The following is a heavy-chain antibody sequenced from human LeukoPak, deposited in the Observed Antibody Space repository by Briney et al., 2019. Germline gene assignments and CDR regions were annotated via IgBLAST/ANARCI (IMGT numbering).Heavy chain of an antibody. Sequence: PGGSLRLSCAASGSTFSGYPTHWVRQTPGEGLEWVAVISYDGSDKHYADPVKGRFTISRDNSKNTVYLQMNSLRAEDTAVYYCAREGSRGYYPYWGQGILVTVSS. CDR2: ISYDGSDK. V-gene: IGHV3-30-3*01. D-gene: IGHD3-22*01. J-gene: IGHJ4*02. CDR1: GSTFSGYP. CDR3: AREGSRGYYPY.